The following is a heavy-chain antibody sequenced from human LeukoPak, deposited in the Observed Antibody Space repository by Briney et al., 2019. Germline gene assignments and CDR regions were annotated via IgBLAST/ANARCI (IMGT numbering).Heavy chain of an antibody. J-gene: IGHJ5*02. CDR2: ISYGGSNK. V-gene: IGHV3-30-3*01. Sequence: PGGSLRLSCAASGFTFSSYAMHWVRQAPGKGLEWVAVISYGGSNKYYADSVKGRFTISRDNSKNTLYLQMNSLRAEDTAVYYCAELSITTSWGQGTLVTVSS. CDR3: AELSITTS. D-gene: IGHD3-3*01. CDR1: GFTFSSYA.